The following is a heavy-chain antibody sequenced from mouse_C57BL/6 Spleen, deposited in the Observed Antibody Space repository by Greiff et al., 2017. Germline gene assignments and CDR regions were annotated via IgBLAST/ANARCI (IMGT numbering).Heavy chain of an antibody. V-gene: IGHV1-15*01. CDR2: IDPETGGT. D-gene: IGHD3-3*01. Sequence: VQLQQSGAELVRPGASVTLSCKASGYTFTDYEMHWVKQTPVHGLEWIGAIDPETGGTAYNQKFKGKAILTADTSSSTAYMELRSLTSEDSAVSYCTRRGPGDYWGQGTSVTVSS. CDR1: GYTFTDYE. CDR3: TRRGPGDY. J-gene: IGHJ4*01.